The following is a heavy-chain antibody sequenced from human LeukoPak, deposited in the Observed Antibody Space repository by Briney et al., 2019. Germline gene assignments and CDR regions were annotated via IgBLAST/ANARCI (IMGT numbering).Heavy chain of an antibody. D-gene: IGHD2-2*01. CDR2: ISYDGRNI. CDR3: AKGPLRGTAAAIDY. J-gene: IGHJ4*02. Sequence: GGSLRLSCAASGFTFNNYGMRWVRQAPGKGLEWVAVISYDGRNIHYPDSVKGRFTISRDISTDTLWLQMDSLRTEDTAVYYCAKGPLRGTAAAIDYWGQGTLVTVSS. V-gene: IGHV3-30*18. CDR1: GFTFNNYG.